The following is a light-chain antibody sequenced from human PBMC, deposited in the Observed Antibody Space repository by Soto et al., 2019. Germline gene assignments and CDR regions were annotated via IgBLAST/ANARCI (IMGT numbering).Light chain of an antibody. V-gene: IGKV3-20*01. CDR2: AAS. CDR3: QQYGTSPRT. CDR1: ESVSRYY. J-gene: IGKJ1*01. Sequence: EIVLTQSPGTLSLFPGERAILSCRASESVSRYYLAWYQHKPGQAPRLLIYAASTRATGIPDRFSGSGSGTDFSLSINSLEPEDFSVYYCQQYGTSPRTFGQGTKVDIK.